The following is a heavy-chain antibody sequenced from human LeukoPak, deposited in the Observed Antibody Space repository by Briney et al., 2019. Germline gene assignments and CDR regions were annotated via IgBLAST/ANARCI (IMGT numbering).Heavy chain of an antibody. Sequence: GGSLRLSCAASGFTFDDYAMHWVRQAPGKGLEWVSGISWNSGSIGYADSVKGRFTISRDNAKNSLYLRMNSLRAEDTALYYCAKAEGYSSGWSEYFQHWGQGTLVTVSS. CDR1: GFTFDDYA. CDR3: AKAEGYSSGWSEYFQH. D-gene: IGHD6-19*01. J-gene: IGHJ1*01. V-gene: IGHV3-9*01. CDR2: ISWNSGSI.